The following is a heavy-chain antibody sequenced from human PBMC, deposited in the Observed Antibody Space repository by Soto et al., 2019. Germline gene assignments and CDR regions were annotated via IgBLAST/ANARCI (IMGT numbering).Heavy chain of an antibody. V-gene: IGHV3-9*01. Sequence: GGSLTLSCAASGFTFDDYAMHWVRQAPGKGLEWVSGISWNSGSIGYADSVKGRFTISRDNAKNSLYLQMNSLRAEDTALYYCARDQSFDRNYYYDIDVWGQGTTVTVSS. CDR2: ISWNSGSI. CDR1: GFTFDDYA. J-gene: IGHJ6*02. CDR3: ARDQSFDRNYYYDIDV.